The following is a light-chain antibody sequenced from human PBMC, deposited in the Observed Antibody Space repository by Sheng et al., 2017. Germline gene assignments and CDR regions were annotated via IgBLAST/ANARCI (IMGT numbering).Light chain of an antibody. J-gene: IGLJ2*01. CDR2: MIV. CDR1: NIGSKS. Sequence: SYVLTQPPSVSVAPGQTARITCGGNNIGSKSSSLVPAEVRPGPSCWSSMMIVTGPQGIPERFSGSNSGNTATLTISRVEXGDEADYYCQVWDSSSDVVFGGGTKLTVL. V-gene: IGLV3-21*02. CDR3: QVWDSSSDVV.